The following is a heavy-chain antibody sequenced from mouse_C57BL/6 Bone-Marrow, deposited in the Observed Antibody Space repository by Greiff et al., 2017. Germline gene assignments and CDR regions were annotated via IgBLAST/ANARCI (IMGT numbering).Heavy chain of an antibody. V-gene: IGHV1-72*01. CDR1: GYTFTSYW. D-gene: IGHD1-1*01. CDR3: ESHYYGSSPYYLDY. CDR2: IDPNSGGT. J-gene: IGHJ2*01. Sequence: QVQLQQPGAELVKPGASVKLSCKASGYTFTSYWMHWVKQRPGRGLEWIGRIDPNSGGTKYNEKFKSKATLTVDKPSSTAYMQLSGLTSEDSAVYYCESHYYGSSPYYLDYWGQGTTLTVSS.